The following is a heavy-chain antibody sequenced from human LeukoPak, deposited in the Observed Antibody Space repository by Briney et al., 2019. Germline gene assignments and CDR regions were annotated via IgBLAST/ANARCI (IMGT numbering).Heavy chain of an antibody. J-gene: IGHJ4*02. CDR3: ARQFATASADTRGYFDF. CDR2: IFYGGSA. D-gene: IGHD2-2*01. CDR1: GASISSSDDY. Sequence: PSETLSLTCTVSGASISSSDDYWGWIRQAPGKGLEWIGSIFYGGSAHYNPSLNSRATIFVDTSKNQFSLKLSSVTAADAGMYYCARQFATASADTRGYFDFSGQGTVVTVSS. V-gene: IGHV4-39*01.